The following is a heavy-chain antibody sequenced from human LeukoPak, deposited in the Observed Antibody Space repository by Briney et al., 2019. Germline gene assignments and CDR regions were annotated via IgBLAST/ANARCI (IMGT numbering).Heavy chain of an antibody. CDR1: GGTFSSHA. D-gene: IGHD3-22*01. CDR3: VRDGSYYDSSGYYYLY. Sequence: SVKVSCKASGGTFSSHAISWVRQAPGQGLEWMGGIIPIFGTANYAQKFQGRVTITADESTSTAYMELSSLRSEDTAVYYCVRDGSYYDSSGYYYLYWGQGTLVTVSS. J-gene: IGHJ4*02. CDR2: IIPIFGTA. V-gene: IGHV1-69*13.